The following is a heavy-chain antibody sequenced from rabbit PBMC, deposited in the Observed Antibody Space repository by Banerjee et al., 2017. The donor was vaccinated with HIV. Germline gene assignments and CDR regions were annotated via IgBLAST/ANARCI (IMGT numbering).Heavy chain of an antibody. D-gene: IGHD1-1*01. CDR1: GFSFSSSYW. CDR2: INAGSSGST. V-gene: IGHV1S45*01. J-gene: IGHJ4*01. CDR3: ARGDTSTIYYDAFNL. Sequence: QEQLEESGGDLVKPEGSLTLTCTASGFSFSSSYWICWVRQAPGKGLEWIACINAGSSGSTYYASWAKGRFTISKTSSTTVTLQMTSLTAADTATYFCARGDTSTIYYDAFNLWGQGTLVTVS.